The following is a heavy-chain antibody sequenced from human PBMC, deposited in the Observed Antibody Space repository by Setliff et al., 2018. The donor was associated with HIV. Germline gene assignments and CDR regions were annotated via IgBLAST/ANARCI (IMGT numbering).Heavy chain of an antibody. CDR1: GYSFTTYW. J-gene: IGHJ4*02. V-gene: IGHV5-51*01. Sequence: GESLKISCKGSGYSFTTYWIVWVRQMPGKGLEWMGIIFPGDSDTRYSPSFQGQVSFSADRSISTAYLEWSSLKASDTAMYYCARMNSAFSTADYWGQGTLVTVSS. CDR3: ARMNSAFSTADY. CDR2: IFPGDSDT. D-gene: IGHD3-3*02.